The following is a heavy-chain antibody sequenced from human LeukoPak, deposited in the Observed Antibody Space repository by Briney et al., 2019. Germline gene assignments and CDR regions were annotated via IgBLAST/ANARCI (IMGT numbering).Heavy chain of an antibody. CDR3: ARILPAADY. CDR2: ISTNGDST. D-gene: IGHD2-2*01. J-gene: IGHJ4*02. Sequence: GGSLRLSCAASGFTFSTYAMHWVRQAPGKGLEYVSAISTNGDSTYYADSVKDRFTISRDNAKNSLYLQMNSLRAEDTAVYYCARILPAADYWGQGTLVTVSS. V-gene: IGHV3-64*02. CDR1: GFTFSTYA.